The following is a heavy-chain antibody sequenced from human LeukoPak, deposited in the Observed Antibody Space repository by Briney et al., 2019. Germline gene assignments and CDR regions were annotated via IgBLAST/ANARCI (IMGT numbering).Heavy chain of an antibody. Sequence: SVKVSCKVSGYTLTELSMHWVRQAPGQGLEWMGGIIPIFGTANYAQKFQGRVTITADESTSTAYMELSSLRSEDTAVYYCATCGYSYGRRELDYWGQGTLVTVSS. D-gene: IGHD5-18*01. CDR3: ATCGYSYGRRELDY. J-gene: IGHJ4*02. CDR2: IIPIFGTA. CDR1: GYTLTELS. V-gene: IGHV1-69*13.